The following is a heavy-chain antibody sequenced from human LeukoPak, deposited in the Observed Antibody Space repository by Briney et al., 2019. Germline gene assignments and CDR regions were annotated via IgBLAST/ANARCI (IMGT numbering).Heavy chain of an antibody. Sequence: TGGSLRLSCAASGITFSDYSMNWVRQAPGKGLEWVSAISGSGGSTYYADSVKGRFTISRDNSKNTLYLQMNSLRAEDTAVYYCAKDGEGYCSGGSCHWFDPWGQGTLVTVSS. V-gene: IGHV3-23*01. CDR1: GITFSDYS. J-gene: IGHJ5*02. CDR3: AKDGEGYCSGGSCHWFDP. D-gene: IGHD2-15*01. CDR2: ISGSGGST.